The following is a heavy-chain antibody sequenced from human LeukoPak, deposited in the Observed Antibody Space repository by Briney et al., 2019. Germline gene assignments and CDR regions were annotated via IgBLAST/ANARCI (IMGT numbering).Heavy chain of an antibody. CDR3: ARWGGRSGMDL. V-gene: IGHV3-23*01. CDR1: GFTFSNYA. CDR2: ISGSGSST. D-gene: IGHD1-26*01. Sequence: GGSLRLSCAASGFTFSNYAMNWVRQAPGKGLEWVSSISGSGSSTYYADSVKGRFTISRDNAKNSLYLQMNSLRAEDTAVYYCARWGGRSGMDLWGQGTTVTVSS. J-gene: IGHJ6*02.